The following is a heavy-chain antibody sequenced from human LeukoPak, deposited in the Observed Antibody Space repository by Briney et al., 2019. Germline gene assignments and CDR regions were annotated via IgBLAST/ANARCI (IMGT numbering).Heavy chain of an antibody. D-gene: IGHD6-19*01. CDR3: ARGAGWYEY. Sequence: SGTLSLTCTVSGGSINNYYWSWIRQPPGKGLEWIGYINFSGRINYNPSLKSRVTISGDTSKNQFSLRLSSMTAADTAVYYCARGAGWYEYWGQGTLVTVSS. J-gene: IGHJ4*02. CDR1: GGSINNYY. V-gene: IGHV4-59*01. CDR2: INFSGRI.